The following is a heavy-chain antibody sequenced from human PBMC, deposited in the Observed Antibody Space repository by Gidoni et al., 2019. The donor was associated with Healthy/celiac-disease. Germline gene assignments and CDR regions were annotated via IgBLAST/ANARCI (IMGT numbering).Heavy chain of an antibody. CDR1: GGTFSSYA. CDR2: IFPIFGTA. Sequence: QVQLVQSGAEVKKPGSSVNVSCTASGGTFSSYAISWVRQAPGQGLEWMGGIFPIFGTANYAQKFQGRVTITSDESTSTAYMELSSLISEDTAVYYCAREDSSSWYYDYWGQGTLVTVSS. D-gene: IGHD6-13*01. CDR3: AREDSSSWYYDY. V-gene: IGHV1-69*05. J-gene: IGHJ4*02.